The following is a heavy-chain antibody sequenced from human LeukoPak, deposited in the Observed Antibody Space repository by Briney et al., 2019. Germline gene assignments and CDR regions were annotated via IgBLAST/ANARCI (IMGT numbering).Heavy chain of an antibody. Sequence: SETLSLTCAVYGGSFGGYYWSWIRQPPGKGLEWIGEINHSGSTNYNPSLKSRVTISVDTSKNQFSLKLSSVTAADTAVYYCATFDCSGGSCYRTGLDYWGQGTLVTVSS. V-gene: IGHV4-34*01. CDR1: GGSFGGYY. CDR3: ATFDCSGGSCYRTGLDY. D-gene: IGHD2-15*01. CDR2: INHSGST. J-gene: IGHJ4*02.